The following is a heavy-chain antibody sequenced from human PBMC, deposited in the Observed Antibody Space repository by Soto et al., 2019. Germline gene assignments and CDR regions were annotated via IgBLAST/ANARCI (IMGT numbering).Heavy chain of an antibody. CDR2: LNPGNGNT. V-gene: IGHV1-3*01. J-gene: IGHJ2*01. Sequence: QVQLEQSGAEVKEPGASVKVSCRASGYTFTNYAIHWVRQAPGQRLEWMGWLNPGNGNTKYPQKFQGRVTITRDTSASTAYMFLSSLRSEDTAVYYCARDQGIPYCGGDCYSDWYFDLWGRGTLVTVSS. CDR1: GYTFTNYA. D-gene: IGHD2-21*01. CDR3: ARDQGIPYCGGDCYSDWYFDL.